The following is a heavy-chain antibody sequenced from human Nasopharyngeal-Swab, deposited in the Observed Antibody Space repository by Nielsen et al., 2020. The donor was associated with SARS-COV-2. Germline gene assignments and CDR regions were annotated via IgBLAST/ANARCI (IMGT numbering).Heavy chain of an antibody. CDR1: GFTFSSYG. CDR2: IWSDGRNK. V-gene: IGHV3-33*01. Sequence: GESLKISCAASGFTFSSYGMHWVRQAPGKGLEWVAVIWSDGRNKYYADSVKGRFTISRDNSKNTLHLQMNSLRGEDTAVYYCARDLDYYDNSGYPFDYWGQGTLVTVSS. D-gene: IGHD3-22*01. J-gene: IGHJ4*02. CDR3: ARDLDYYDNSGYPFDY.